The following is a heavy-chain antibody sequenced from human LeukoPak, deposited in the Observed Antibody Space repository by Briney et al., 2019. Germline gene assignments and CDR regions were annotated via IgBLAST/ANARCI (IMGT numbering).Heavy chain of an antibody. V-gene: IGHV3-21*01. J-gene: IGHJ6*02. CDR2: ISRSSSYI. D-gene: IGHD4-17*01. CDR1: GFTFSSYS. CDR3: ARDDYGDYEVSYYYGMDV. Sequence: GGSLRLSCAASGFTFSSYSMNWVRQAPGKGLEWVSSISRSSSYIYYADSVKGRFTISRDNAKNSLYLQMNSLRAEDTAVYYCARDDYGDYEVSYYYGMDVWGQGTTVTVSS.